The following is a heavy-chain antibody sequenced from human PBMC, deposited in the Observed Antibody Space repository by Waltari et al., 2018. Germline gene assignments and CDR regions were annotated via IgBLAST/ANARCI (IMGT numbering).Heavy chain of an antibody. CDR1: GGSISGHN. V-gene: IGHV4-4*07. Sequence: QVQLQESGPGLVKPSETLSLTCTVSGGSISGHNWSWIRQAAGKGLEWIVRIPASGNTDYNRSRRSRVTISVDTSKNQLSLKLRSVTAADTAVYYCVSDRGRLTADYCGQGTLVTVSS. D-gene: IGHD3-10*01. J-gene: IGHJ4*02. CDR3: VSDRGRLTADY. CDR2: IPASGNT.